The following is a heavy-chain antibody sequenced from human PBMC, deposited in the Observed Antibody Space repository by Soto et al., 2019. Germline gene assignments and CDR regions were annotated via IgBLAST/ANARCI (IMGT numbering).Heavy chain of an antibody. CDR2: ISASGGNT. Sequence: GGSLRLSCAASAFTFSRYAMNWVRRAPGQGLEWVSAISASGGNTYYADSVKGRFTISRDNSKNTLYLQMNSLRAEDTAVYYCAKDPDTSMVFDSWGQGTMVTVSS. V-gene: IGHV3-23*01. CDR3: AKDPDTSMVFDS. D-gene: IGHD5-18*01. CDR1: AFTFSRYA. J-gene: IGHJ4*02.